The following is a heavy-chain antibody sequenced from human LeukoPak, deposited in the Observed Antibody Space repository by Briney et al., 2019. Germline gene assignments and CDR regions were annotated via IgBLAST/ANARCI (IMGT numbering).Heavy chain of an antibody. CDR2: ISAGGGSI. CDR3: AKVQWESRYYYYYGMDV. J-gene: IGHJ6*02. V-gene: IGHV3-23*01. Sequence: GGSLRLSCAASEFTFSSHAMSWVRQAPGKGLEWVSAISAGGGSIYYADSVKGRFTISRDNSKNSLYLQMNSLRTEDTALYYCAKVQWESRYYYYYGMDVWGQGTTVTVSS. CDR1: EFTFSSHA. D-gene: IGHD1-26*01.